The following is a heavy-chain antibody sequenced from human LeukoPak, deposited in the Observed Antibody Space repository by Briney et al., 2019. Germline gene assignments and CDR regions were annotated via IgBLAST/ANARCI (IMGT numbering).Heavy chain of an antibody. D-gene: IGHD5-18*01. J-gene: IGHJ4*02. V-gene: IGHV3-53*04. Sequence: GGSLRLSCEASGFTFINAWMTWVRQAPGKGLEWVSTIYSGGTTYYADSVMGRFTISRHNSRNTLYLQMNSLRAEDTAVYYCARVDTVMAYYFDLWGQGTLVTVSS. CDR2: IYSGGTT. CDR3: ARVDTVMAYYFDL. CDR1: GFTFINAW.